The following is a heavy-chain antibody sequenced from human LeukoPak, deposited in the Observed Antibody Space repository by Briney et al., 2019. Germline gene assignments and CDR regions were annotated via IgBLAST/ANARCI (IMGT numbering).Heavy chain of an antibody. CDR1: GFSLNTGGVG. J-gene: IGHJ4*02. CDR2: IYWDDDK. V-gene: IGHV2-5*02. D-gene: IGHD4-17*01. Sequence: ESGPTLVNPTQTLTLTCAFSGFSLNTGGVGVGWIRQPPVKALECLALIYWDDDKRYSPSLRSRLTITKDTSKNQVVLTMTNMDPVDTATYYCAHLTTGIATFDYWGQGTLVTVSS. CDR3: AHLTTGIATFDY.